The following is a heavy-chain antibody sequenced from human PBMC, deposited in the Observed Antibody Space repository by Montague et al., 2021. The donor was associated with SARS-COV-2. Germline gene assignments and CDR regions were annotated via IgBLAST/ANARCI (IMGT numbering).Heavy chain of an antibody. J-gene: IGHJ6*01. CDR2: IDWDGDK. Sequence: PALVKPTQTLTLTCTFSGFSLSTSGMCMTWIRQPPGKALEWLARIDWDGDKYYNPSLKSRLTISKDTSKNLVLLTMTSMDPVDTATYYCARGPSDTYYYNGRDLWERGNTVTVS. CDR1: GFSLSTSGMC. V-gene: IGHV2-70*11. CDR3: ARGPSDTYYYNGRDL.